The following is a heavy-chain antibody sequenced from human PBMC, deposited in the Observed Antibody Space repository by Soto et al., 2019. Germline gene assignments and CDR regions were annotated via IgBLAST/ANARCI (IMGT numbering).Heavy chain of an antibody. V-gene: IGHV5-51*01. D-gene: IGHD3-10*01. Sequence: PGESLKISCKGSGYSFTSYWIGWVRQMPGKGLEWMGIIYPGDSDTRYIPSFQGQVTISADKSISTAYLQWSSLKASDTSIYYCARIAGSGSYRYYYGMDVWGQGTTVTVSS. CDR1: GYSFTSYW. CDR3: ARIAGSGSYRYYYGMDV. CDR2: IYPGDSDT. J-gene: IGHJ6*02.